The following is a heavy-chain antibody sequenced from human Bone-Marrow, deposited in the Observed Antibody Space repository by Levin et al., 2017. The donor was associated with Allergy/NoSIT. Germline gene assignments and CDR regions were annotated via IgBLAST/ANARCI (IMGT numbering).Heavy chain of an antibody. CDR2: IIPMFGKA. V-gene: IGHV1-69*13. CDR1: GGTFSGYA. CDR3: ARGPFAETTSFVYFYGFDA. J-gene: IGHJ6*02. D-gene: IGHD1-14*01. Sequence: SVKVSCKASGGTFSGYAISWVRQAPGQGLEWMGGIIPMFGKAIYAQSFQGRVTITADESTTTVYVDVSSLRSEDTAVYRCARGPFAETTSFVYFYGFDAWGQGTTVTVSS.